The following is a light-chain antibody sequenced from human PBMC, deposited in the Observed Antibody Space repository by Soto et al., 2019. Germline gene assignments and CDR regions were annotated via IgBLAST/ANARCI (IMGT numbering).Light chain of an antibody. CDR2: GAS. CDR1: QSVSNNY. CDR3: HQYGSSGT. J-gene: IGKJ1*01. Sequence: EIVLTQSPGTLSLSPGERATLSCRASQSVSNNYLAWYQQKPGQAPRLLIYGASNRATGIPDRFSGSGSGTDFTLTISRLEPEDFAVYYCHQYGSSGTFGQGTKVDIQ. V-gene: IGKV3-20*01.